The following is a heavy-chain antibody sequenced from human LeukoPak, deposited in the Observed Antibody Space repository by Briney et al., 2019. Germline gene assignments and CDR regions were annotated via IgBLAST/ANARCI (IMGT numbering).Heavy chain of an antibody. CDR3: ARARTKIRLGTVVTRVTSLVGAFNI. D-gene: IGHD4-23*01. CDR2: IYYSGST. Sequence: SETLSLTCTVSGGSISSYYWSWIRQPPGKGLEWIGYIYYSGSTNYNPSLKSRVTISVDTSKNQFSLKLSSVTAADTAVYYCARARTKIRLGTVVTRVTSLVGAFNIWGQGTMVTVSS. CDR1: GGSISSYY. V-gene: IGHV4-59*01. J-gene: IGHJ3*02.